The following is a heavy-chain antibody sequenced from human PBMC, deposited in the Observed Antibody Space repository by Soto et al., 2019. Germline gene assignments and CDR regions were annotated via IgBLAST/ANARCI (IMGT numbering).Heavy chain of an antibody. CDR3: ARHPGGRGYYYGMDV. Sequence: GASVKVSCKASGYTFTSYDINWVRQATGQGLEWMGWMNPNSGNTGYAQKLQGRVTMTTDTSTSTAYMELRSLRSEDTAVYYCARHPGGRGYYYGMDVWGQGITVTVSS. J-gene: IGHJ6*02. CDR2: MNPNSGNT. V-gene: IGHV1-8*01. D-gene: IGHD2-15*01. CDR1: GYTFTSYD.